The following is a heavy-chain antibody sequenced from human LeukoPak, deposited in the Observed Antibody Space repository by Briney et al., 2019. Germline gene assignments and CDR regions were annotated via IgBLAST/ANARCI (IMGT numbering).Heavy chain of an antibody. CDR3: ARAWWGFDY. J-gene: IGHJ4*02. V-gene: IGHV4-34*01. D-gene: IGHD2-8*02. CDR1: GGSFSGYY. CDR2: INHSGST. Sequence: SETLSLTCAVYGGSFSGYYWSWIRQPPGKGLEWIGEINHSGSTNYNPSLKSRVTISVDTSKNQFSLKLSSVTAADTAVYYCARAWWGFDYWDQGTLVTVSS.